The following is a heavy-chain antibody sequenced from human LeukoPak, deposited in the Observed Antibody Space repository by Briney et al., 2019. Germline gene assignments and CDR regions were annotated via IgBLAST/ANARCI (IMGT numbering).Heavy chain of an antibody. CDR1: GFTFTSYR. Sequence: ASVKVSCTASGFTFTSYRISWVRQAPGQGLEWMGRISVYNGDTNYAQKFQGRITMTTDTSTSTAYMELRSLRSDETALYYCAAEQDYYFDYWGQGTLVSVSS. J-gene: IGHJ4*02. V-gene: IGHV1-18*01. CDR3: AAEQDYYFDY. D-gene: IGHD3/OR15-3a*01. CDR2: ISVYNGDT.